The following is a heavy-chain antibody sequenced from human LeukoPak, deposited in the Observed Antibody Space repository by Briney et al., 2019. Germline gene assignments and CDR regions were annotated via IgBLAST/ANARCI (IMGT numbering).Heavy chain of an antibody. CDR1: GYSFTSYW. CDR3: ARVKQYYDFWSGYYSAEYFQH. J-gene: IGHJ1*01. Sequence: GESLKISCKGSGYSFTSYWIGWVRQMPGKGLEWIGIIYPGDSDTRYSPSFQGQVTISADKSISTAYLQWSSLKASDTAMYYCARVKQYYDFWSGYYSAEYFQHWGQGTLVTVSS. V-gene: IGHV5-51*01. CDR2: IYPGDSDT. D-gene: IGHD3-3*01.